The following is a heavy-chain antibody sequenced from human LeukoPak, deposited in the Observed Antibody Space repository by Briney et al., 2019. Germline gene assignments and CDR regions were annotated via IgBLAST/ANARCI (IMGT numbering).Heavy chain of an antibody. CDR3: AREVATNWNWFDP. D-gene: IGHD1-1*01. J-gene: IGHJ5*02. CDR1: GGSISSYY. CDR2: IYYSGST. Sequence: QPSETLSLTCTVSGGSISSYYWNWIRQPPGKGLEWIGYIYYSGSTNYNPSLKSRVTISVDTSKNQFSLKLSSVTAADTAVYYCAREVATNWNWFDPWGQGTLVTVSS. V-gene: IGHV4-59*01.